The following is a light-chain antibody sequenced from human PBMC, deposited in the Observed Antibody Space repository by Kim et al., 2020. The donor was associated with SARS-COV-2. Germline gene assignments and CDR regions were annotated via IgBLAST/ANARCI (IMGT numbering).Light chain of an antibody. CDR2: GKD. CDR1: SLRSYY. CDR3: NSRDSNDYVV. J-gene: IGLJ2*01. Sequence: VALGQTVRITCQGDSLRSYYSTWYQQKPGQAPKVVIYGKDNRPSGVPDRFSGSSSGNTAYLTITGTQAGDEADYYCNSRDSNDYVVFGGGTKVTVL. V-gene: IGLV3-19*01.